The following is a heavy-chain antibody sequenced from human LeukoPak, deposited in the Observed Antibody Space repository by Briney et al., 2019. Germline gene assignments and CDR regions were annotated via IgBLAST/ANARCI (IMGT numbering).Heavy chain of an antibody. CDR1: GYTFTSYG. CDR2: ISAYNGNT. CDR3: ARAPRGYSYGGWFDP. Sequence: SVKVSCKASGYTFTSYGISWVRQAPGQGLEWMGWISAYNGNTNYAQKLQGRVTMTTDTSTSTAYTELRSLRSDDTAVYYCARAPRGYSYGGWFDPWGQGTLVTVSS. V-gene: IGHV1-18*01. D-gene: IGHD5-18*01. J-gene: IGHJ5*02.